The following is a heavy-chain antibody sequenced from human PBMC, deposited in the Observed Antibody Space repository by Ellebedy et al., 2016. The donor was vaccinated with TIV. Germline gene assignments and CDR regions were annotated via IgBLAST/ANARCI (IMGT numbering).Heavy chain of an antibody. CDR2: ISSSGGTK. J-gene: IGHJ5*01. D-gene: IGHD3-10*01. Sequence: GESLKLSCAASGFIFSDYYMSWIRQAPGKGLECVAYISSSGGTKYYADSVQGRFTISRDNALNSLHLQMNSLRAEDTAVYYCTREYGSGSYSWFDSWGQGTLVTVSS. CDR3: TREYGSGSYSWFDS. CDR1: GFIFSDYY. V-gene: IGHV3-11*04.